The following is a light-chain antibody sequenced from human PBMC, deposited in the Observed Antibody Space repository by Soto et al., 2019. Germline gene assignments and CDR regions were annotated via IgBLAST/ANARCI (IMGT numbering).Light chain of an antibody. J-gene: IGLJ3*02. CDR3: CSDAGSYTWV. V-gene: IGLV2-11*01. CDR2: DVT. CDR1: SSDVGHYNF. Sequence: QSALTQPHSVSGSPGQSVTISCSGTSSDVGHYNFVSWYQHHPGKAPKLLIYDVTTRPSGVPDRFSGSKSGNTASLTISGLQAEDEADFYCCSDAGSYTWVFGGGTKLTVL.